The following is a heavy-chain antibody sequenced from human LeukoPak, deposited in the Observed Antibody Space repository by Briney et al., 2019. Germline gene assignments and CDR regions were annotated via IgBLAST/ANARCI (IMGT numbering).Heavy chain of an antibody. D-gene: IGHD2-15*01. CDR1: GFPFSSYG. CDR3: AKDPPKLFSDGGGVDY. J-gene: IGHJ4*02. CDR2: ISDSGGST. Sequence: PGGSLRLSCSASGFPFSSYGMHWVRQAPGKGLEYVSAISDSGGSTYYADSVKGRFAISRDNAKNSLYLQMNSLRADDTAVYYCAKDPPKLFSDGGGVDYWGQGTLVTVSS. V-gene: IGHV3-64*04.